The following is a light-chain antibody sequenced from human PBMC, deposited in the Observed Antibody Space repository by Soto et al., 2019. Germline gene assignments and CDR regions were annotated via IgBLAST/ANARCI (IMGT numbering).Light chain of an antibody. CDR1: SSDVGGYNY. J-gene: IGLJ7*01. CDR2: EVS. Sequence: QSALTQPASVSGSPGQSITISCTGTSSDVGGYNYVSWYQQHPGKAPKLMIYEVSNRPSGVSNRFSGSKSGNTASLTISGLQAEDEADYYCSSYTSSSTAVFGGGTQQTVL. CDR3: SSYTSSSTAV. V-gene: IGLV2-14*01.